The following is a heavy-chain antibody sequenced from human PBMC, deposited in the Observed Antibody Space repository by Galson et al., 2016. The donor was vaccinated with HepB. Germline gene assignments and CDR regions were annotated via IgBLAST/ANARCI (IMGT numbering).Heavy chain of an antibody. Sequence: SLRLSCAASGFIFSNHAMTWVRQAPGKGLEWVSTIRDAADSTSYADSVKGRFTVSRDDSKDILYLQLNSLIVDATALYFCVQHWSTHNAYCADDCLAHWGQGTLVTVAS. D-gene: IGHD2-21*02. V-gene: IGHV3-23*01. J-gene: IGHJ4*02. CDR1: GFIFSNHA. CDR2: IRDAADST. CDR3: VQHWSTHNAYCADDCLAH.